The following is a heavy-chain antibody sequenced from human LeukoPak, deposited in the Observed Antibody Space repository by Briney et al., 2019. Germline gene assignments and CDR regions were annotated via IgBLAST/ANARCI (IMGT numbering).Heavy chain of an antibody. J-gene: IGHJ5*02. D-gene: IGHD3-22*01. V-gene: IGHV5-51*01. CDR2: FFPGDSDI. Sequence: PGESLKISCKGSGYSFTNYWIGWVRQMPGKGLEWMGIFFPGDSDIRYSPSFQGQVTISADKSISTAYLQWGSLKASDTAMYYCARHMFEGGNYDSSAPVHPWGQGTLVTVSS. CDR1: GYSFTNYW. CDR3: ARHMFEGGNYDSSAPVHP.